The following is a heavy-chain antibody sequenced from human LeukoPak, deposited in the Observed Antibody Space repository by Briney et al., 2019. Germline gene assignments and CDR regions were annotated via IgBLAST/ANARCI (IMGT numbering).Heavy chain of an antibody. CDR3: ARDARRGYSSGWYDY. CDR2: ISAYNGNT. Sequence: ASVKVSCKASGYTFTSYGISWVRQAPGQGLEWMGWISAYNGNTNYAQKLQGRVTMTTDTSTSTAYMELRSLRSDDTAVYYCARDARRGYSSGWYDYWGQGTLVTDSS. CDR1: GYTFTSYG. D-gene: IGHD6-19*01. V-gene: IGHV1-18*01. J-gene: IGHJ4*02.